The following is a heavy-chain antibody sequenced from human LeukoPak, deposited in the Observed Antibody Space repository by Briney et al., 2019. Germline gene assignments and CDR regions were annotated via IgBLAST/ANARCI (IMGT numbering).Heavy chain of an antibody. CDR1: GGSISSYY. CDR2: IYGSGST. V-gene: IGHV4-59*01. Sequence: PSETLSLTCTVSGGSISSYYWSWIRQPPGKGLEWIGHIYGSGSTNYNPSLMSRVTLSVDTSKNQFSLKLSSVTAADTAVYYCAREGTSGTHLNWFDPWGQGTLVTVSS. D-gene: IGHD1-1*01. J-gene: IGHJ5*02. CDR3: AREGTSGTHLNWFDP.